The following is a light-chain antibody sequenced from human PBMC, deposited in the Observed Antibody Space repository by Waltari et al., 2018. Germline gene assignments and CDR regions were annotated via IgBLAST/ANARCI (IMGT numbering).Light chain of an antibody. J-gene: IGLJ1*01. Sequence: VLTQPPSVSGAPGQRVTISCTGSRSSIGAGYDVHWYQQLPGTAPKLLIYTNVNRPAGVPDRFSGSKSGTSASLAITGLQTEDEADYYCQSYDNSLSGSKVFGTGTRVTVL. V-gene: IGLV1-40*01. CDR1: RSSIGAGYD. CDR2: TNV. CDR3: QSYDNSLSGSKV.